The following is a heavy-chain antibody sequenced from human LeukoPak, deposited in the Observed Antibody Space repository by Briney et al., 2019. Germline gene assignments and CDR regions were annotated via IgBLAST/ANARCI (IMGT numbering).Heavy chain of an antibody. CDR3: ARDPRGYDYVWGSYRLDAFDI. V-gene: IGHV1-18*01. CDR1: GYTFTSYG. J-gene: IGHJ3*02. D-gene: IGHD3-16*02. CDR2: ISAYNGNT. Sequence: ASVKVSCKASGYTFTSYGISWVRQAPGQGLEWMGWISAYNGNTNYAQKLQGRVTMTTDTPTSTAYMELRSLRSDDTAVYYCARDPRGYDYVWGSYRLDAFDIWGQGTMVTVSS.